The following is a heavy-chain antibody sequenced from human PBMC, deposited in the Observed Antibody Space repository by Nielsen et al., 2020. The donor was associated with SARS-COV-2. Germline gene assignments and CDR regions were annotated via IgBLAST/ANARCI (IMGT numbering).Heavy chain of an antibody. CDR3: ARAKFYDSGVDP. D-gene: IGHD5/OR15-5a*01. CDR2: INSDGRTT. J-gene: IGHJ5*02. V-gene: IGHV3-74*01. Sequence: GESLKISCAASGFTFGGSWMHWVRQAPGKGLVWVSRINSDGRTTTYADSVKGRFTISRDNAKNTLYLQMNSLRAEDTAVYYCARAKFYDSGVDPWGQGTLVTVSS. CDR1: GFTFGGSW.